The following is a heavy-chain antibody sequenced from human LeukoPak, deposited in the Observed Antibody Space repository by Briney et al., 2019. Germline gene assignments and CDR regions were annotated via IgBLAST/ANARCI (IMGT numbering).Heavy chain of an antibody. J-gene: IGHJ4*02. D-gene: IGHD3-10*01. Sequence: GGSLRLSCAASGFTVSSNYMNWVRQAPGKGLEWVSVIYSGGSTYYADSVKGRFTISRDNSKNTLYLQMNSLRAEDTAVYYCARGLLWFGETADYWGQGTLVTVSS. V-gene: IGHV3-66*01. CDR1: GFTVSSNY. CDR2: IYSGGST. CDR3: ARGLLWFGETADY.